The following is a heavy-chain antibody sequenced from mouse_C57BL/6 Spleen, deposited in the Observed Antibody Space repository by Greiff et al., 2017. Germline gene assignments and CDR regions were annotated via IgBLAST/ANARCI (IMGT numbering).Heavy chain of an antibody. CDR2: LWWDDDK. D-gene: IGHD2-1*01. CDR3: ARIAYGNYHFYAMDY. V-gene: IGHV8-8*01. J-gene: IGHJ4*01. Sequence: QVTLKECGPGILQPSQTLSLTCSFSGFSLSTFGMGVGWIRQPSGQGLEWLAHLWWDDDKYYNPVLKSRLTSSKDTSKNQVFLKVDNVDTADTATYYCARIAYGNYHFYAMDYWGQGTSVTVSS. CDR1: GFSLSTFGMG.